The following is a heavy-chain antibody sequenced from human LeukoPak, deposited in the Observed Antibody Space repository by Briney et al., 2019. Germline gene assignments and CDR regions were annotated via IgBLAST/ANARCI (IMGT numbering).Heavy chain of an antibody. CDR2: IKQDGSGK. J-gene: IGHJ4*02. CDR3: ARDPGYCSGGSCYFDY. D-gene: IGHD2-15*01. CDR1: GFTFSSYW. Sequence: GGSLRLSCAASGFTFSSYWMSWVRQAPGKGLEWVANIKQDGSGKYYVDSVKGRFTISRDNAKNSLYLQMNSLRAEDTAVYYCARDPGYCSGGSCYFDYWGQGTLVTVSS. V-gene: IGHV3-7*01.